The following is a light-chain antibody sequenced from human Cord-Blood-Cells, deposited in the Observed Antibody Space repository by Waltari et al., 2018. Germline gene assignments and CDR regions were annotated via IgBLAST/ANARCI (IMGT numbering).Light chain of an antibody. J-gene: IGLJ1*01. V-gene: IGLV2-14*01. Sequence: QSALTQPASVSGSPGQSITISCTGTSSDVGGYNYVPWYQQHPGTAPQLMIYDVSNRPSGVSNRFSGSKSGNTASLTISGLQAEDEADYYCSSYTSSSTYVFGTGTKVTVL. CDR3: SSYTSSSTYV. CDR1: SSDVGGYNY. CDR2: DVS.